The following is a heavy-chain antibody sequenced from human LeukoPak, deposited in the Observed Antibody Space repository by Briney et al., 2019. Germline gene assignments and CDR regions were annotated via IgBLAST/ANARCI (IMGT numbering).Heavy chain of an antibody. CDR2: ISSSSSYI. D-gene: IGHD5-12*01. Sequence: KPGGSLRLSCAASGFTFSSYSMNWVRQAPGKGLEWVSSISSSSSYIYYADSVKGRFTISRDNAKNSLYLQMNSLRPEDTAVFYCARDHGYSAHGPAYFDYWGQGTLVTVSS. V-gene: IGHV3-21*01. CDR3: ARDHGYSAHGPAYFDY. J-gene: IGHJ4*02. CDR1: GFTFSSYS.